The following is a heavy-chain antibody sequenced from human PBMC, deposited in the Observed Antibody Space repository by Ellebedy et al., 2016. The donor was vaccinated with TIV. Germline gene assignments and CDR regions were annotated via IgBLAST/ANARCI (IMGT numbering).Heavy chain of an antibody. CDR1: GFTFSSYS. J-gene: IGHJ2*01. V-gene: IGHV3-21*01. Sequence: GESLKISXAASGFTFSSYSMNWVRQAPGKGLEWVSSISSSSSYIYYADSVKGRFTISRDNAKNSLYLQMNSLRAEDTAVYYCARVEGYDFSIDWYFDLWGRGTLVTVSS. CDR3: ARVEGYDFSIDWYFDL. D-gene: IGHD3-3*01. CDR2: ISSSSSYI.